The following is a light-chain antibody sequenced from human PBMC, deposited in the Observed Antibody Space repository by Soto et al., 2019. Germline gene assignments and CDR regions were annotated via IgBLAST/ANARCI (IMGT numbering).Light chain of an antibody. Sequence: QAVVSQEPSFSVSPGETVTLTCGLTSASVLTSYYPSWYQQTPGPAPRTLIYSTNIRSSGVPDRFSGYILGNKAALTITGAQADDESDYYCALYVGSGTVVFGGGTKLTV. J-gene: IGLJ2*01. V-gene: IGLV8-61*01. CDR1: SASVLTSYY. CDR2: STN. CDR3: ALYVGSGTVV.